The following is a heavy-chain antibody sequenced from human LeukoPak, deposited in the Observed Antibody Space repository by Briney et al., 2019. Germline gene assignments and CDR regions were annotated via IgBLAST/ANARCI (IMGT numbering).Heavy chain of an antibody. J-gene: IGHJ5*02. CDR2: IIPVFGTS. CDR3: ARENYYDSSDYYYVGRSWFDP. D-gene: IGHD3-22*01. V-gene: IGHV1-69*13. Sequence: ASVKVSCKASGYTFTSYAISWVRQAPGQGLEWMGGIIPVFGTSNYAQKFQGRVTITADESTRTAYMELSSLRSEDTAVYYCARENYYDSSDYYYVGRSWFDPRGQGTLVTVSS. CDR1: GYTFTSYA.